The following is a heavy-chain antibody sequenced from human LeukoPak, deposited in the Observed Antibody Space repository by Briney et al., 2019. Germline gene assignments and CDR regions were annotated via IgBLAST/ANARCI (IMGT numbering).Heavy chain of an antibody. V-gene: IGHV3-30*18. CDR2: ISYDGSNK. J-gene: IGHJ4*02. Sequence: GGSLRLSCAASGFTLSSYDMHWVRQAPGKGLEGVADISYDGSNKYYADSVKGRFNISRDNSKNTLQMQMNSLRAEDTAVYYCAKGLYYYDSSGYPPDYWGQGTLVIVSS. CDR1: GFTLSSYD. D-gene: IGHD3-22*01. CDR3: AKGLYYYDSSGYPPDY.